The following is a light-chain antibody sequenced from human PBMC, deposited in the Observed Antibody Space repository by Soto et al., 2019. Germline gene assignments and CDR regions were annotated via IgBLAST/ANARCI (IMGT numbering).Light chain of an antibody. Sequence: ETVMTHSPATLSVSPGERATLSFRASQRISNDFAWYQQRSGQAPRLLIYGASSRATGIPDRFSGSGSGTDFTLTISRLEPEDFAVYYCQQYGGSPRTFGQGTKVDIK. CDR1: QRISND. V-gene: IGKV3-20*01. CDR3: QQYGGSPRT. CDR2: GAS. J-gene: IGKJ1*01.